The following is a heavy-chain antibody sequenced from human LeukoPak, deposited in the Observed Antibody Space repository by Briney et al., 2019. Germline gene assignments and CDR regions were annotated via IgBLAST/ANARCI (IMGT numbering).Heavy chain of an antibody. CDR3: ARDFGHD. CDR1: GFTFSSYA. CDR2: ISYDGSNK. J-gene: IGHJ4*02. D-gene: IGHD3-10*01. V-gene: IGHV3-30-3*01. Sequence: GGSLRLSCAASGFTFSSYAMHWVRQAPGKGLEWVAVISYDGSNKYYADSVKGRFTTSRDNSKNTLYLQMNSLRAEDTAVYYCARDFGHDWGQGTLVTVSS.